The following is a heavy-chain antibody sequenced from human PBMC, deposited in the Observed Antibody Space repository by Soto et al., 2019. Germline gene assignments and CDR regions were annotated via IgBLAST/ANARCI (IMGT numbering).Heavy chain of an antibody. D-gene: IGHD3-22*01. Sequence: QVQLVQSGAEVKKPGASVKVSCKASGYTFTSYYMHWVRQAPGQGLEWMGIINHSGGSTSYAQKFQGRVTMPRDTSTSTVYMELSSLRSEDTAMYYCARDRGYYYDTSGGWFDPWGQGTLVTVSS. J-gene: IGHJ5*02. V-gene: IGHV1-46*01. CDR3: ARDRGYYYDTSGGWFDP. CDR2: INHSGGST. CDR1: GYTFTSYY.